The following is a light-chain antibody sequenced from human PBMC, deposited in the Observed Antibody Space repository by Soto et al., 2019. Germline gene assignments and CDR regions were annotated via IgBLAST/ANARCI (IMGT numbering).Light chain of an antibody. J-gene: IGKJ1*01. CDR1: QTISSW. CDR2: EAS. Sequence: DIKMYQSPSTLSASEGDRVAITCRASQTISSWLAWYQQKPGKGPKLLIYEASNLEGGGPSRFSGSGSGTEFTLTITSLQPDDFATYYCQQYNSAPWTFGQGTKVDIK. V-gene: IGKV1-5*03. CDR3: QQYNSAPWT.